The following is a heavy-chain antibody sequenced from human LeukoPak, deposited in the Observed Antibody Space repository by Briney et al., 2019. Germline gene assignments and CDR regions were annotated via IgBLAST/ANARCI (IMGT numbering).Heavy chain of an antibody. D-gene: IGHD3-22*01. Sequence: GGSLRLSSAASGFTFSSYAMSWVRQAPGKGLEWVSAISGSGGSTYYADSVKGRFTISRDNSKNTLYLQMNSLRAEDTAVYYCAKAQGYYYDSSGYLLGYWGQGTLVTVSS. CDR3: AKAQGYYYDSSGYLLGY. CDR1: GFTFSSYA. V-gene: IGHV3-23*01. CDR2: ISGSGGST. J-gene: IGHJ4*02.